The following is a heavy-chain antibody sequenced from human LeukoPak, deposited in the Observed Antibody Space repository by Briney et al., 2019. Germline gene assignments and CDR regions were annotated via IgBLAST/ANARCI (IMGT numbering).Heavy chain of an antibody. V-gene: IGHV3-23*01. J-gene: IGHJ3*02. CDR3: ARTKLSIAARTLEAFDI. D-gene: IGHD6-6*01. CDR1: GFTFSTYA. Sequence: GGSLRLSCAASGFTFSTYAMSWVRQAAGKGLEWVSLISGSGGGTYYADSVKGRFTISRDNSKNTLYLQLNSLRVEDTAVYYCARTKLSIAARTLEAFDIWGQGTMVTVSS. CDR2: ISGSGGGT.